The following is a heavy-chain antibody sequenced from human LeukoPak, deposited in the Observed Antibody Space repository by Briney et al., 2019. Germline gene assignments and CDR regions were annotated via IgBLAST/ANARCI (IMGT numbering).Heavy chain of an antibody. Sequence: GGSLRLSCAASGFIFSSYAMTWVRQAPGKGLEWVSAISGSGGSTYYADSVKGRFTISRANSKNTLYLQMNSLSAEDTAVYYCAGGGGDYVWGSYRGDYWGQGTLVTVSS. CDR3: AGGGGDYVWGSYRGDY. J-gene: IGHJ4*02. CDR2: ISGSGGST. V-gene: IGHV3-23*01. CDR1: GFIFSSYA. D-gene: IGHD3-16*02.